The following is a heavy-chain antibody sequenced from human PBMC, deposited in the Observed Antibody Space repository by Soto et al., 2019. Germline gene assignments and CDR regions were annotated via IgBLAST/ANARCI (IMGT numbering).Heavy chain of an antibody. Sequence: GASVKVSCKASGYTFTSYGISWVRQAPGQGLEWMGWTSAHNGNTNYAQKLQGRVTMTTDTPTSTAYMELRSLRSDDTAVYYCARARQTSITIIGVPDYWGQGTLVTVS. J-gene: IGHJ4*02. CDR1: GYTFTSYG. CDR3: ARARQTSITIIGVPDY. D-gene: IGHD3-3*01. CDR2: TSAHNGNT. V-gene: IGHV1-18*01.